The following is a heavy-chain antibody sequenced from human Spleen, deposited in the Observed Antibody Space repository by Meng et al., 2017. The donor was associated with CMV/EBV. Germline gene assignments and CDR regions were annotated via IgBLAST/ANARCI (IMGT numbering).Heavy chain of an antibody. D-gene: IGHD3-22*01. CDR2: ISYDGRNK. Sequence: GGSLRLSCSPSGFTFGDYAMSWVRQAPGKGLEWVAVISYDGRNKYYANSVKGRFTISRDNSKNTLYLQMNSLRAEDTAVYYCARDMYYHDSSGFHVYWGQGTLVTSPQ. CDR3: ARDMYYHDSSGFHVY. CDR1: GFTFGDYA. J-gene: IGHJ4*02. V-gene: IGHV3-30*04.